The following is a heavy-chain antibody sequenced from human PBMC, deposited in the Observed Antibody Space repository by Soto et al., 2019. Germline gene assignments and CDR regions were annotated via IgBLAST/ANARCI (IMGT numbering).Heavy chain of an antibody. J-gene: IGHJ4*02. CDR2: IWYDGSNK. CDR1: GFTFSSYG. V-gene: IGHV3-33*01. CDR3: ARDKTYPIVGAGPFDY. Sequence: HPGGSLRLSCAASGFTFSSYGMHWVRQAPGKGLEWVAVIWYDGSNKYYADSVKGRFTISRDNSKNTLYLQMNSLRAEDTAVYYCARDKTYPIVGAGPFDYWGQGTLVTVSS. D-gene: IGHD1-26*01.